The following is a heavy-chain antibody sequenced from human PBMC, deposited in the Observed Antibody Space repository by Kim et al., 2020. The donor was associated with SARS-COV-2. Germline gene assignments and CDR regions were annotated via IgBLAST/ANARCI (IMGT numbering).Heavy chain of an antibody. D-gene: IGHD3-10*01. J-gene: IGHJ6*02. Sequence: GGSLRLSCAASGFTFSSYGMHWVRQAPGKGLEWVAVIWYDGSNKYYADSVKGRFTISRDNSKNTLYLQMNSLRAEDTAVYYCARSQNYYGSGSYYENPLPDYYYGMDVWGQGTTVTVSS. V-gene: IGHV3-33*01. CDR1: GFTFSSYG. CDR2: IWYDGSNK. CDR3: ARSQNYYGSGSYYENPLPDYYYGMDV.